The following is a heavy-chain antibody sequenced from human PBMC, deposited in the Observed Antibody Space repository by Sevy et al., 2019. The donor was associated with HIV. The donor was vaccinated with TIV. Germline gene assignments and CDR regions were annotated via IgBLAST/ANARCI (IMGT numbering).Heavy chain of an antibody. J-gene: IGHJ4*02. D-gene: IGHD4-17*01. V-gene: IGHV3-7*01. Sequence: GGSLRLSCAASGFTFSSYWMSWVRQAPGKGLEWVANIKQDGSDKYYVDSMKGRFSISRDNAKNSLYLQMNSLRAEDTAVYYCARDLEFYDYGDYGPAFNPDYWGRGTLVTVSS. CDR1: GFTFSSYW. CDR3: ARDLEFYDYGDYGPAFNPDY. CDR2: IKQDGSDK.